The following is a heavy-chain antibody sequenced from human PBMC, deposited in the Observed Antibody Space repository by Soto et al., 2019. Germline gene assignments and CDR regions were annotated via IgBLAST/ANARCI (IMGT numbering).Heavy chain of an antibody. V-gene: IGHV3-30*18. D-gene: IGHD4-17*01. J-gene: IGHJ4*02. CDR3: ANTLTTVVTPSLDY. CDR2: ISYDGSNK. CDR1: GFTFSSYG. Sequence: QVQLVESGGGVVQPGRSLRLSCAASGFTFSSYGMHWVRQAPGKGLEWVAVISYDGSNKYYADSVKGRFTISRDNSKNTLYLQMNSLRAEDTAVYYCANTLTTVVTPSLDYWGQGTLVTVSS.